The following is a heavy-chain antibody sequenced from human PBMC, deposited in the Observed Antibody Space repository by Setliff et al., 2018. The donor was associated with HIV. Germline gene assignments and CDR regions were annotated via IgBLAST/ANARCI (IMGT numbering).Heavy chain of an antibody. CDR3: ARSEGIAWFDP. Sequence: PSETLSLTCTVSGGSISIHYWSWIRLPPGKGLEWIGTTYYDGSTNYNPSLKSRVTISVDTSKNQFSLKLSSVTAADTAVYYCARSEGIAWFDPWGQGTLVTVSS. D-gene: IGHD3-3*01. CDR1: GGSISIHY. CDR2: TYYDGST. J-gene: IGHJ5*02. V-gene: IGHV4-59*11.